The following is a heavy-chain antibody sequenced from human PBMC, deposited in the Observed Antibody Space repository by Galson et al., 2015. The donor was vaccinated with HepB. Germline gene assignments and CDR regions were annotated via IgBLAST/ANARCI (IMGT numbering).Heavy chain of an antibody. CDR1: GGTFSSYA. D-gene: IGHD6-13*01. V-gene: IGHV1-69*13. CDR2: IIPIFGTA. CDR3: ARDLGSSWYERGWFDP. Sequence: SVKVSCKASGGTFSSYAISWVRQAPGQGLEWMGGIIPIFGTANYAQKFQGRVTITADESASTAYMELSSLRSEDTAVYYCARDLGSSWYERGWFDPWGQGTLVTVSS. J-gene: IGHJ5*02.